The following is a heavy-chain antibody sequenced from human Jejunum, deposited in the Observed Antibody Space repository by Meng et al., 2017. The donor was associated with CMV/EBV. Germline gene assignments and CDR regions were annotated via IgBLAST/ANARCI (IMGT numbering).Heavy chain of an antibody. J-gene: IGHJ4*02. CDR1: GFTFSSST. CDR2: ISSSGDYI. CDR3: ARRAPGAWDFDS. V-gene: IGHV3-21*01. D-gene: IGHD3-10*01. Sequence: CAASGFTFSSSTMSWFRQATGKVLEWVSSISSSGDYIYYADSVRGRFTISRDNARKSLYLQMNSLRAEDTAVYFCARRAPGAWDFDSWGQGTLVTVSS.